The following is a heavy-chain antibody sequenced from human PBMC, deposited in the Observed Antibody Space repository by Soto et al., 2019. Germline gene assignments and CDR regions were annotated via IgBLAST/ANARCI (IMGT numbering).Heavy chain of an antibody. CDR1: GYTFTSYG. D-gene: IGHD3-3*01. CDR3: ARTITIFGVVNDAFDI. J-gene: IGHJ3*02. CDR2: ISAYNGNT. Sequence: VASVKVSCKASGYTFTSYGISWVRQAPGQGLEWMGWISAYNGNTNYAQKLQGRVTMTTDTSTSTAYMELRSLRSDDTAVYYCARTITIFGVVNDAFDIWGQGTMVTVSS. V-gene: IGHV1-18*01.